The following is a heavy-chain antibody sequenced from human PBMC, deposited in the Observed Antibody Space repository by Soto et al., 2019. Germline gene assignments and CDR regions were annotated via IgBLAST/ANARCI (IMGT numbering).Heavy chain of an antibody. CDR1: GYTLTSHH. CDR2: INPANGVA. V-gene: IGHV1-46*01. J-gene: IGHJ3*02. D-gene: IGHD1-1*01. CDR3: AIGGGVGLDVSAAFDI. Sequence: QVHLVQSGAEVKKPGASMKVSCTASGYTLTSHHVHWVRQAPGRRLEWMGSINPANGVAQYTARFQGRVIMTRDTSTSTVYMELRGLTSEDKAIFYCAIGGGVGLDVSAAFDIWGQGTMVTVSS.